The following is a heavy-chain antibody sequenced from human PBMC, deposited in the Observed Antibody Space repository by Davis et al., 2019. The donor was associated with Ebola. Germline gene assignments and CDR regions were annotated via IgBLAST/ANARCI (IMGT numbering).Heavy chain of an antibody. V-gene: IGHV3-13*01. CDR2: IGTAGDT. D-gene: IGHD2-15*01. J-gene: IGHJ4*02. CDR1: GFTFSSYD. CDR3: ATPDCSGANCYSVYIKN. Sequence: GGSLRLSCAASGFTFSSYDMHWVRHTTGKGLEWVSAIGTAGDTYYPGSVKGRFTISRENAKNSLYLQMNSLRAEDTAVYYCATPDCSGANCYSVYIKNWGQGTLVTVSS.